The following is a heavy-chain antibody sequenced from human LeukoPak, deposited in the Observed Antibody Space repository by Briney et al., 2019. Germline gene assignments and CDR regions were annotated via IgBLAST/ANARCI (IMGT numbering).Heavy chain of an antibody. Sequence: SETLSLTCSVSGDSISYFYWSWIRQAAGKGLEWIGRMSSSGNNDYNASLKSRVTMSVDTSKNQFSLKLTSVTAADTAVYYCARDMYSYNLDADFWGQGTLVTVSS. J-gene: IGHJ4*02. CDR2: MSSSGNN. V-gene: IGHV4-4*07. D-gene: IGHD5-18*01. CDR1: GDSISYFY. CDR3: ARDMYSYNLDADF.